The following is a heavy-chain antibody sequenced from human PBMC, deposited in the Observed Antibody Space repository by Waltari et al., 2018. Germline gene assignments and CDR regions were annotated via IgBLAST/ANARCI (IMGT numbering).Heavy chain of an antibody. CDR3: ARDRGYQDY. V-gene: IGHV4-59*01. CDR2: IYSSGST. J-gene: IGHJ4*02. D-gene: IGHD3-10*01. CDR1: GGSISSYY. Sequence: QVQLQESGPGLVKPSATLSLTCTVSGGSISSYYWSWIRRPPGKGLEWIGCIYSSGSTNYNPSLKSRVIISVDTSKNQFSLKVRSMTAADTAVYYCARDRGYQDYWGQGTLVTVSS.